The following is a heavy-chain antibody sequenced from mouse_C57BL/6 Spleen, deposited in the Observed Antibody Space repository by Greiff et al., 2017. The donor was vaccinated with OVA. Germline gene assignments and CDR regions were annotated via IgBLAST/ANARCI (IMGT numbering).Heavy chain of an antibody. CDR3: ARSDYAMDY. V-gene: IGHV5-17*01. CDR1: GFTFSDYG. Sequence: DVKLVESGGGLVKPGGSLKLSCAASGFTFSDYGMHWVRQAPEKGLEWVAYISRGSSSIYYADKVKGRFTISRDNAKNTLFLQMTSLRSEDTAMYYCARSDYAMDYWGQGTSVTVSS. J-gene: IGHJ4*01. CDR2: ISRGSSSI.